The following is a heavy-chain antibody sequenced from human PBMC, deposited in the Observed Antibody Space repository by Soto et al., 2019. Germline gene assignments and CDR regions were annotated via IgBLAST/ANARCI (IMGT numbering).Heavy chain of an antibody. Sequence: QVQLQQWGAGLLKPSETLSLTCAVYGGSFSGYYWSWIRQPPGKGLEWIGEINHSGSTNYNPSLKSRVTISVDTSKNQFSLKLSSVTAVDTAVYYCARGCLYRKDLAKSSGYYQSFDIWGQGTMVTVSS. J-gene: IGHJ3*02. D-gene: IGHD3-22*01. CDR1: GGSFSGYY. CDR3: ARGCLYRKDLAKSSGYYQSFDI. V-gene: IGHV4-34*01. CDR2: INHSGST.